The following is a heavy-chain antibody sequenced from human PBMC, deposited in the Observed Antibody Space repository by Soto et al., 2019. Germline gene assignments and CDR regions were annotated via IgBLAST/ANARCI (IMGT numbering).Heavy chain of an antibody. V-gene: IGHV3-48*02. CDR1: GITFSSYS. D-gene: IGHD3-10*01. J-gene: IGHJ5*02. CDR3: ASHYPYGSGSYYNGGNNGFDP. CDR2: ISSSSSTI. Sequence: PGGSLSLSCAASGITFSSYSMNWVRQAPGKGLEWVSYISSSSSTIYYADSVKGRFTISRDNAKNSLYLQMNSLGDEDTAVYYCASHYPYGSGSYYNGGNNGFDPWGHGTLVTLAS.